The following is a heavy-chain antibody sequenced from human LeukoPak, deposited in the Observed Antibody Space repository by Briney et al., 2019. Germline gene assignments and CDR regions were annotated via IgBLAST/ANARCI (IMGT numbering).Heavy chain of an antibody. J-gene: IGHJ5*02. Sequence: SQTLSLTCTVSGGSISSGGYYWTWIRQHPGKGLEWIGYIYYSGSTYYNPSLKSRVTISVDTSKNQFSLKLSSVTAADTAVYYCARNSGFWSGYYFHWFDPWGQGTLVTVSS. CDR3: ARNSGFWSGYYFHWFDP. V-gene: IGHV4-31*03. D-gene: IGHD3-3*01. CDR2: IYYSGST. CDR1: GGSISSGGYY.